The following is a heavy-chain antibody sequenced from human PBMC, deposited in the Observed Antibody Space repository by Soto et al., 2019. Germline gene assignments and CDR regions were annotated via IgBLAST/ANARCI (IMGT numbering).Heavy chain of an antibody. Sequence: SQTLALPCAVSGDSVSSKSAAWNLIRQSPSRGLEWLGRTYYRSNWSTDYAVSVKSRITINPDTSKNQFSLQLNSVTPEDTAVYYCTRALSGSYDSWGQGTLVPSPQ. CDR1: GDSVSSKSAA. CDR3: TRALSGSYDS. D-gene: IGHD1-26*01. CDR2: TYYRSNWST. V-gene: IGHV6-1*01. J-gene: IGHJ5*01.